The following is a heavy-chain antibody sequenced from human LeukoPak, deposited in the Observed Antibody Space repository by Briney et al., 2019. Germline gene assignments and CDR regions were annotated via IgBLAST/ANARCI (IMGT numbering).Heavy chain of an antibody. V-gene: IGHV3-23*01. CDR2: ITGSGGST. J-gene: IGHJ4*02. Sequence: PGGSLRLSWAPSGVTFDNFAMTWVRQAPGKGLEWVSEITGSGGSTYYADSVKGRFTISRDNSKNTLYLQMNSLRAEDTAIYYCARELFDFDDWGQGTLVTVSS. CDR3: ARELFDFDD. D-gene: IGHD3-10*01. CDR1: GVTFDNFA.